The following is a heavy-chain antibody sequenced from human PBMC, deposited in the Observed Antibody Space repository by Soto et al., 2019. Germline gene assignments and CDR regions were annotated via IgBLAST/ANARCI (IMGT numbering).Heavy chain of an antibody. CDR1: GYTFTSYD. Sequence: QVQLVQSGAEVKKPGASVKVSCKASGYTFTSYDINWVRQATGQGLEWMGWMNPNSGSTGYAQKFQGRVTMTRNTSISTAYMALSSLRSEDAAVYYCAREVRWFGESFDPWGQGTLVTVSS. CDR3: AREVRWFGESFDP. D-gene: IGHD3-10*01. V-gene: IGHV1-8*01. CDR2: MNPNSGST. J-gene: IGHJ5*02.